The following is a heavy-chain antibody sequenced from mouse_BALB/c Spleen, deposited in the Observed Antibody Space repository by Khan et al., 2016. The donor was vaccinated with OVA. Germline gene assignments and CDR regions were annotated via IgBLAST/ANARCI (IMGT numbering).Heavy chain of an antibody. V-gene: IGHV3-6*02. D-gene: IGHD3-1*01. CDR2: IRYDGNS. Sequence: EVQLQESGPGLVKPSQSLSLTCSVTGYSITSGYFWNWIRQSPGNKLEWMGYIRYDGNSNYNPSLKNRISITRDTSKNQFFLKLNPVTPEDTATYYCARGGSSSPAWFAYWGQGTLVTVSA. CDR1: GYSITSGYF. J-gene: IGHJ3*01. CDR3: ARGGSSSPAWFAY.